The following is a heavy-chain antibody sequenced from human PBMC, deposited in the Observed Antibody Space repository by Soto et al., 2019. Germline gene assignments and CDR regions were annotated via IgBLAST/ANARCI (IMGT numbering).Heavy chain of an antibody. V-gene: IGHV3-23*01. J-gene: IGHJ3*02. CDR2: ISGSGGST. D-gene: IGHD2-2*01. CDR3: AKEEDIVVVPAAMPFDAFDI. Sequence: GGSLRLSCAASGFTFSSYAMSWVRQAPGKGLEWVSAISGSGGSTYYADSVKGRFTISRDNSKNTLYLQMNSLRAEDTAVYYCAKEEDIVVVPAAMPFDAFDIWGQGTMVTVSS. CDR1: GFTFSSYA.